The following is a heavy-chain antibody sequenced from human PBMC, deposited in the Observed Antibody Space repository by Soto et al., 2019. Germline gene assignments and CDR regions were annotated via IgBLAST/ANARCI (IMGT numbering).Heavy chain of an antibody. CDR3: GREWCSGGSCYGVDY. Sequence: QVQLVQSGAEVKKPGASVKVSCKASGYTFSTYGISWVRQAPGQGLEWMGWISDYNDNTKYAQNLQGRVTMTKDTFTSTAYMELRSLRSDDTAVYYCGREWCSGGSCYGVDYWGQGTLVTVSP. CDR1: GYTFSTYG. V-gene: IGHV1-18*01. D-gene: IGHD2-15*01. CDR2: ISDYNDNT. J-gene: IGHJ4*02.